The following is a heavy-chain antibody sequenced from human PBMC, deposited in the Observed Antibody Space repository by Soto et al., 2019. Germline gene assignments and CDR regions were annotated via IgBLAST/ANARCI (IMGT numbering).Heavy chain of an antibody. CDR2: IRWNSGSI. Sequence: EVQLVESGGGLVQPGRSLRLSCAASGFTFDDYAMHWVRQAPGKGLEWVSGIRWNSGSIGYADSVKGRFTISRDNADNSLYLQMNSLRDEDTALYSCAKLVAEAGHGGDYWAQGSLVTVSS. CDR3: AKLVAEAGHGGDY. D-gene: IGHD6-19*01. CDR1: GFTFDDYA. J-gene: IGHJ4*02. V-gene: IGHV3-9*01.